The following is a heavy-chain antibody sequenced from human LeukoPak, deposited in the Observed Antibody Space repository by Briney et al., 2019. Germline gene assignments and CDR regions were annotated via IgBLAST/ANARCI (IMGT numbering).Heavy chain of an antibody. CDR3: ARDYVEFYYGSGSYRFDS. V-gene: IGHV4-39*07. Sequence: PSETLSLTCTVSGASISSSTYYWGWLRQPPGKGLEWLGNIHDSGSTYYNPSLKSRATISVDTSKNQFSLKLSSVTAADTAVYYCARDYVEFYYGSGSYRFDSWGQGTLVTVSS. D-gene: IGHD3-10*01. J-gene: IGHJ4*02. CDR2: IHDSGST. CDR1: GASISSSTYY.